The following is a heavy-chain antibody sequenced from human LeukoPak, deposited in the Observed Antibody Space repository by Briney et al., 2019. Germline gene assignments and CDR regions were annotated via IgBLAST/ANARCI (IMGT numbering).Heavy chain of an antibody. Sequence: KPSETLSLTCTVSGASITNYFWGWVRQPPGKGLQWIGYVYSGATYYNPSLVSRLTVSVGTAKNQFTLGLRSVTAADTAVYYCARLRPRTNYDFSSGYYAFDYWGEGALVTVSS. J-gene: IGHJ4*02. V-gene: IGHV4-4*09. D-gene: IGHD3-3*01. CDR1: GASITNYF. CDR2: VYSGAT. CDR3: ARLRPRTNYDFSSGYYAFDY.